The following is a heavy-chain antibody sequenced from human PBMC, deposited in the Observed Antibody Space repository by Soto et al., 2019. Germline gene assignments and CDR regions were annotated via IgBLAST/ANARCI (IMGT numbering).Heavy chain of an antibody. CDR1: GYTFTTYH. V-gene: IGHV1-8*01. D-gene: IGHD3-16*01. CDR2: VSPSSGDT. CDR3: ARGVGDLGDY. Sequence: QVQLVQSGAEVREPGASVKVSCKASGYTFTTYHINWVRQATGQGLEWMGWVSPSSGDTGYAQKSQXXGXMXXNPSMSTVYMELSSLRSEDSAVYYCARGVGDLGDYWGQGTLVTVSS. J-gene: IGHJ4*02.